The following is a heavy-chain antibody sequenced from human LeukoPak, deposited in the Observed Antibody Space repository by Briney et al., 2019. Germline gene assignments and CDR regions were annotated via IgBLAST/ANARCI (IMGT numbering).Heavy chain of an antibody. CDR1: GYTFTRYY. D-gene: IGHD1-7*01. CDR3: ARVWAGTTVHSYDY. V-gene: IGHV1-46*01. CDR2: INPSGGST. Sequence: ASVKVSCKASGYTFTRYYIHWVRQAPGQGLEWMGIINPSGGSTKYAQKFQGRVTMTRDTSTSTVYMELSSLRSDDTAVYYCARVWAGTTVHSYDYWGQGTLVTVSS. J-gene: IGHJ4*02.